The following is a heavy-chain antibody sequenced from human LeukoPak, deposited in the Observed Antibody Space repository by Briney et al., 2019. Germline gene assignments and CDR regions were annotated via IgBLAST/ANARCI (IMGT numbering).Heavy chain of an antibody. J-gene: IGHJ4*02. Sequence: GGSLRLSCAASGFTFSSYAMSWVRQAPGRGLEWVSAISGSGGTTYYSDSVKGRFTISRDNSKNTLYLQMNSLRAEDTAVYNCAKTQGYYDCWGQGTLVTVSS. CDR1: GFTFSSYA. CDR3: AKTQGYYDC. V-gene: IGHV3-23*01. D-gene: IGHD3-22*01. CDR2: ISGSGGTT.